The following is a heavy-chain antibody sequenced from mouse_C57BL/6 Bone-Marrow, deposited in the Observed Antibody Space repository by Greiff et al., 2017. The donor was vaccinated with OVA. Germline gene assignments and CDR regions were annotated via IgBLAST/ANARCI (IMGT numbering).Heavy chain of an antibody. CDR2: IHPNSGST. CDR3: ARAYGSSFSYYFDY. V-gene: IGHV1-64*01. J-gene: IGHJ2*01. CDR1: GYTFTSYW. Sequence: QVQLQQPGAELVKPGASVKLSCKASGYTFTSYWMHWVKQRPGQGLEWIGMIHPNSGSTNYNEKFKSKATLTVDKSSSTAYMQLSSLTSEDSAVYDCARAYGSSFSYYFDYWGQGTTLTVSS. D-gene: IGHD1-1*01.